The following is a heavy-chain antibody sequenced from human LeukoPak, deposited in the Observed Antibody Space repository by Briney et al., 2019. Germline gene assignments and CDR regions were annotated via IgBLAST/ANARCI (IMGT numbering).Heavy chain of an antibody. Sequence: GASVKVSCKASGYTFTSYGISWVRQAPGQGLEWMGWISAYNGNTNYAQKLQGRVTMTTDTSTSTAYMELRSLRSDDTAVYYCARENPGIAVAGTQGAYYYYYYMDVWGKGTTVTVSS. CDR3: ARENPGIAVAGTQGAYYYYYYMDV. D-gene: IGHD6-19*01. J-gene: IGHJ6*03. CDR1: GYTFTSYG. CDR2: ISAYNGNT. V-gene: IGHV1-18*01.